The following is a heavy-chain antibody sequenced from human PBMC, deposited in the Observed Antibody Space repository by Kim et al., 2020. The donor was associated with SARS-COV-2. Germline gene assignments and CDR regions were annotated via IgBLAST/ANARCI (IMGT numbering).Heavy chain of an antibody. J-gene: IGHJ5*02. CDR1: GFTFSNAW. CDR3: TTDIESPHNWFDP. Sequence: GGSLRLSCAASGFTFSNAWMSWVRQAPGKGLEWVGRIKSKTDGGTTDYAAPVKGRFTISRDDSKNTLYLQMNSLKTEDTAEYYCTTDIESPHNWFDPWGQGTLVTVSS. D-gene: IGHD2-15*01. V-gene: IGHV3-15*01. CDR2: IKSKTDGGTT.